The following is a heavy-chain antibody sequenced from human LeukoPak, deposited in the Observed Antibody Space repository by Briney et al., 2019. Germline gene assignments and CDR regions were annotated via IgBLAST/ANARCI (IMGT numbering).Heavy chain of an antibody. V-gene: IGHV3-21*01. CDR3: ARDGAVAGPFDY. CDR1: GFTFSSYS. J-gene: IGHJ4*02. CDR2: ISSSSSYI. Sequence: PGGSLRLSCAASGFTFSSYSMNWVRQAPGKGLEWVSSISSSSSYIYYADSVKGRFTISRDNAKNSLYLQMNSLRAEDTAVYYCARDGAVAGPFDYWGQGTLVTVSS. D-gene: IGHD6-19*01.